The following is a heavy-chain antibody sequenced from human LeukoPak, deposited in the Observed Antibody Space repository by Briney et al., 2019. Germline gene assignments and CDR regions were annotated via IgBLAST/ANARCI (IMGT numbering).Heavy chain of an antibody. CDR2: INHSGST. D-gene: IGHD5-24*01. CDR1: GGSFSGYY. Sequence: PSETLSHTCAVYGGSFSGYYWSWIRQPPGKGLEWIGEINHSGSTNYNPSLKSRVTISVDTSKNQFSLKLSSVTAADTAVYYCARGRTGYNNSFVDYWGQGTLVTVSS. V-gene: IGHV4-34*01. J-gene: IGHJ4*02. CDR3: ARGRTGYNNSFVDY.